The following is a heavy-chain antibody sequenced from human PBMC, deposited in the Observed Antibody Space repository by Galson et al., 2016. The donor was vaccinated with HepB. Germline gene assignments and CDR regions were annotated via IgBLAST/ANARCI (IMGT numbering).Heavy chain of an antibody. CDR1: GDSISIRGYY. D-gene: IGHD1-14*01. CDR2: IYYSGNT. V-gene: IGHV4-39*02. CDR3: ARRTLQPSFDS. J-gene: IGHJ5*01. Sequence: SETLSLTCTVSGDSISIRGYYWAWIRQPPGKGLEWIGSIYYSGNTYNNPSLKTRVSMSVDTSKNHFSLELSSVTAADTAVYYCARRTLQPSFDSWGQGTLVTVSS.